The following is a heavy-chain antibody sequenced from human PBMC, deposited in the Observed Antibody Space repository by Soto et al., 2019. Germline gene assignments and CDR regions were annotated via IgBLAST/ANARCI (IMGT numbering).Heavy chain of an antibody. CDR2: ISAYNGNT. Sequence: XSGKVYCKASGYTFTSYGISWGRQAPGQGLEWMGWISAYNGNTNYAQKLQGRVTMTTDTSTSTAYMELRSLRSDDTAVYYCARKMKGIYHYYYYYGMDVWGQGTTVTVSS. CDR3: ARKMKGIYHYYYYYGMDV. V-gene: IGHV1-18*01. CDR1: GYTFTSYG. J-gene: IGHJ6*02.